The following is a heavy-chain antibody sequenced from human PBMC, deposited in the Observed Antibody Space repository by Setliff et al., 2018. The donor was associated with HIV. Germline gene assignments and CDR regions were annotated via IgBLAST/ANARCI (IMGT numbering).Heavy chain of an antibody. CDR1: GFTFSGYW. Sequence: GGSLRLSCAASGFTFSGYWMSWVRQAPGKGLEWVANIKQDGSVKFYVDSVKGRFTISRDNAKNSLYLQMNSLRAEDTAVYYCARVFLEWLLYRPDYWGQGTLVTVSS. CDR3: ARVFLEWLLYRPDY. D-gene: IGHD3-3*01. J-gene: IGHJ4*02. CDR2: IKQDGSVK. V-gene: IGHV3-7*01.